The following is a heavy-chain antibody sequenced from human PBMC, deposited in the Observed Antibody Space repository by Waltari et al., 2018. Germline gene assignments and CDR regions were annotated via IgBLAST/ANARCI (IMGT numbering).Heavy chain of an antibody. V-gene: IGHV1-18*01. CDR3: AREWVRSGSPDY. CDR2: ISGYNSNT. D-gene: IGHD3-3*01. CDR1: GYTFTNYG. J-gene: IGHJ4*02. Sequence: QVQLVQSGAEVKKPGASVKVSCKASGYTFTNYGISWVRQAPGQGLEWMGWISGYNSNTKYAQKLQGRVTMTTDTSTSTAYMELRSLTSDDTAVYYCAREWVRSGSPDYWGQGTLVTVSS.